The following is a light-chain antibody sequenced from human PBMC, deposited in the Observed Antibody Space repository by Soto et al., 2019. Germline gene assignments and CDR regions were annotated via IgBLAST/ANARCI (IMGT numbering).Light chain of an antibody. Sequence: EIVLTQSPATLSLSPGERATLSCRSTQIVNNYLAWYQQRPGQAPRLLIYDASNRATGIPARFSGSGSGTDFTLTISSLEPEDFAVYYCQQRSNWPTFGQGTRLDIK. CDR2: DAS. CDR1: QIVNNY. J-gene: IGKJ5*01. V-gene: IGKV3-11*01. CDR3: QQRSNWPT.